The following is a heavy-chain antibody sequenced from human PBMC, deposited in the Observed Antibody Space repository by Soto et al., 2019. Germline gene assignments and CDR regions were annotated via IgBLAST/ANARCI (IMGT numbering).Heavy chain of an antibody. CDR2: IVPLFGTA. CDR1: GGTFGNTA. Sequence: QVQLVQSGAEVKEPGSSVNVSCKTSGGTFGNTAVTWVRQVPGQGLEWIGGIVPLFGTANYAQKFRGRVMIAADETTSTANMDLRSLRSDDTAIHSCASDGDPGYSFWSGPLGGGRFDPWGQGTLVTVSS. V-gene: IGHV1-69*12. CDR3: ASDGDPGYSFWSGPLGGGRFDP. D-gene: IGHD3-3*01. J-gene: IGHJ5*02.